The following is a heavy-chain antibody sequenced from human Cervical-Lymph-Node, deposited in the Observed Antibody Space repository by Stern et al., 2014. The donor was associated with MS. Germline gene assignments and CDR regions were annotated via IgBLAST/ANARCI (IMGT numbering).Heavy chain of an antibody. CDR2: IWYDGSNK. Sequence: QVQLVQSGGGVVQPGRSLRLSCAASGFTFSSYGMHWVRQAPGKGLEWVAVIWYDGSNKYYADSVKGRFTVSRDNSKNTLYLQMNSLRAEDTAVYYCARYYSESSGYLAYWGQGTLVTVSS. V-gene: IGHV3-33*01. J-gene: IGHJ4*02. CDR3: ARYYSESSGYLAY. CDR1: GFTFSSYG. D-gene: IGHD3-22*01.